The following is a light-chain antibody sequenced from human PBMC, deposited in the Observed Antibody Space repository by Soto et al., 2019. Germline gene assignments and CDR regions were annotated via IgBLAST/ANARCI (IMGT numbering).Light chain of an antibody. CDR2: GAS. CDR1: QSVSSN. V-gene: IGKV3-15*01. Sequence: EIVMTQSPATLSVSPGERATLSCRASQSVSSNLAWYQQKPGQAPRLLIYGASTRATGIPARFSGSGSGTEFNLTISSLQSEDFAVYCCQQYNSWLRTFGQGTKVEIK. CDR3: QQYNSWLRT. J-gene: IGKJ1*01.